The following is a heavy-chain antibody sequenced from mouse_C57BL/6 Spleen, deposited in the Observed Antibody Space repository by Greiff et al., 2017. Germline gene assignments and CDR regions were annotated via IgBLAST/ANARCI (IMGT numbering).Heavy chain of an antibody. V-gene: IGHV1-69*01. CDR1: GYTFTSYW. J-gene: IGHJ4*01. CDR2: IDPSDSYT. Sequence: QVHVKQPGAELVMPGASVKLSCKASGYTFTSYWMHWVKQRPGQGLEWIGEIDPSDSYTNYNQKFKGKSTLTVDKSSSTAYMQLSSLTSEDSAVYYCARSGGNYGDYWGQGTSVTVSS. D-gene: IGHD2-1*01. CDR3: ARSGGNYGDY.